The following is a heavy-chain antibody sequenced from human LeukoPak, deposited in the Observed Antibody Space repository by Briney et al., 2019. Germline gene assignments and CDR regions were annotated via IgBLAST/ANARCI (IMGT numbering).Heavy chain of an antibody. CDR2: IYPGDSDT. V-gene: IGHV5-51*01. CDR3: ARRENSGIYLIDY. D-gene: IGHD3-10*01. J-gene: IGHJ4*02. CDR1: GYSFASYW. Sequence: GESLKISCKGSGYSFASYWIAWVRQVPGKGLEWMGIIYPGDSDTKYSPSFQGQVTMSADNSISTAYLQWSSLKASDTAMYYCARRENSGIYLIDYWGQGTLVTVSS.